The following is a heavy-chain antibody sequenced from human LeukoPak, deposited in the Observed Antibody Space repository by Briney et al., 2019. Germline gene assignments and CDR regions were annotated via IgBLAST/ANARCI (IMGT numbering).Heavy chain of an antibody. CDR1: GGSLSSGGYY. Sequence: PSETLSLTCTVSGGSLSSGGYYWSWLRQPPGKGLEWIGYVYYSGNTNYNPSLKSRVTISVDTSKNQFSLKLSSVTAADTAVYYCARDYYDSSGYYDYWGQGALVTVSS. J-gene: IGHJ4*02. CDR2: VYYSGNT. CDR3: ARDYYDSSGYYDY. V-gene: IGHV4-61*08. D-gene: IGHD3-22*01.